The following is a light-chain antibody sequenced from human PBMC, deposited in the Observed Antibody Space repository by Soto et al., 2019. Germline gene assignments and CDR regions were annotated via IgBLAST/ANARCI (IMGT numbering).Light chain of an antibody. V-gene: IGKV1-6*01. J-gene: IGKJ1*01. Sequence: AVQMTQSPSSLSASVGDRVTITCRASQDIRNYLGWYQQKPGKAPKLLIYGASSLQSGVPSRFAGSGSGTDFTLTISSLQPEDSASYFCLQDHNYFWKLGQGTKVDIK. CDR1: QDIRNY. CDR3: LQDHNYFWK. CDR2: GAS.